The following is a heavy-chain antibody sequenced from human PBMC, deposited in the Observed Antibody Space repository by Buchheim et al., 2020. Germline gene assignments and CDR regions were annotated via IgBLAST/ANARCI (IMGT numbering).Heavy chain of an antibody. CDR2: IYYSGST. J-gene: IGHJ5*02. D-gene: IGHD3-10*01. Sequence: QVQLQESGPGLVKPSETLSLTCTVPGGSISSYYWSWIRQPPGKGLEWIGYIYYSGSTNYNPSLKSRVTISVDTSKNQFSLKLSSVTAADTAVYYCAGEMVRGVENWFDPWGEGTL. V-gene: IGHV4-59*01. CDR1: GGSISSYY. CDR3: AGEMVRGVENWFDP.